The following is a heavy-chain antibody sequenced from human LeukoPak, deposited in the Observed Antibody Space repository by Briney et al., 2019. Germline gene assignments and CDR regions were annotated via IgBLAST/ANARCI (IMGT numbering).Heavy chain of an antibody. Sequence: GASVKVSCKASGYTFTSYAMHWVRQAPGQRLEWMGWINAGNGNTKYSQKFQGRVTITRDTSASTAYMELSSLRSEDTTVYYCARAHPGYSSGWYVYWGQGTLVTVSS. CDR1: GYTFTSYA. CDR2: INAGNGNT. J-gene: IGHJ4*02. D-gene: IGHD6-19*01. CDR3: ARAHPGYSSGWYVY. V-gene: IGHV1-3*01.